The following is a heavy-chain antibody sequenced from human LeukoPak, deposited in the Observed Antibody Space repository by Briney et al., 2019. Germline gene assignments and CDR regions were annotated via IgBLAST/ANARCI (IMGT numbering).Heavy chain of an antibody. CDR2: INWNGGST. CDR3: VRSFNTYGYPTGY. D-gene: IGHD5-18*01. CDR1: GFTFSDYV. J-gene: IGHJ4*02. Sequence: GGSLRLSCAASGFTFSDYVMSWVQTPGKGVEWVAGINWNGGSTGYSVSVRGRFIISRDDANNFLHLHMNSLRAEDTAFYYCVRSFNTYGYPTGYWGQGTLVTVSS. V-gene: IGHV3-20*04.